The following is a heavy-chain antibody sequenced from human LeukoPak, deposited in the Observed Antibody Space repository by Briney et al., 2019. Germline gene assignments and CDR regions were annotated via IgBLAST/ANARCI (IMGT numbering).Heavy chain of an antibody. CDR3: ARVRGVRGVLIVYATSGMDV. V-gene: IGHV4-34*01. CDR2: INHSGST. CDR1: GGAFSGYY. Sequence: PSETLSLTCAVYGGAFSGYYWSWIPQPPGKGLEWIGEINHSGSTNYNPSLKSRVTISVDTSKNQFSLKLSSVTAADTAVYNCARVRGVRGVLIVYATSGMDVWGKGTTVTVSS. J-gene: IGHJ6*04. D-gene: IGHD2-8*01.